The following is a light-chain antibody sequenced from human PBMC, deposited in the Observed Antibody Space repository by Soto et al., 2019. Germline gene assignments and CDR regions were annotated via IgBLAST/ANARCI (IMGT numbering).Light chain of an antibody. V-gene: IGLV2-14*01. CDR3: SSYTSSSTA. CDR2: EVS. CDR1: SSDVGGYNY. Sequence: QSALTQPASVSGSPGQSITISCTGTSSDVGGYNYVSWYQQHPGKAPKLMIYEVSNRPSGVSNRFSGSKSGNTASLTISRLQAEDEADYYCSSYTSSSTAFGTGTKLTVL. J-gene: IGLJ1*01.